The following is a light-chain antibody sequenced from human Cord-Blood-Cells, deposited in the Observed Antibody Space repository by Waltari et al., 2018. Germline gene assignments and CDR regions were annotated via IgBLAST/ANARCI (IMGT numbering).Light chain of an antibody. CDR2: DVS. CDR1: SSDVGGYNY. Sequence: QSALTQPASVSGSPGQSITLSCTGTSSDVGGYNYLSWYQQHPGKAPKLMLYDVSNRPSGVSNRFSGSKSGNTASLTISGLQAEDEADYYCSSYTSSSTWVFGGGTKLTVL. CDR3: SSYTSSSTWV. J-gene: IGLJ3*02. V-gene: IGLV2-14*03.